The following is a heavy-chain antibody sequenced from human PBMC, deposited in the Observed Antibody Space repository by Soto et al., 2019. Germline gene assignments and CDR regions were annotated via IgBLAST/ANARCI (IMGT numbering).Heavy chain of an antibody. CDR1: GGSISSGGYS. CDR2: IYHSGSI. D-gene: IGHD3-9*01. J-gene: IGHJ4*02. CDR3: ARARRRVNYDILTGPDFDY. Sequence: SETLSLTCAVSGGSISSGGYSWSWIRQPPGKGLEWIGYIYHSGSIYYNPSLKSRVTISVDRSKNQFSLKLSSVTAADTAVYYCARARRRVNYDILTGPDFDYWGQGTLVTVSS. V-gene: IGHV4-30-2*01.